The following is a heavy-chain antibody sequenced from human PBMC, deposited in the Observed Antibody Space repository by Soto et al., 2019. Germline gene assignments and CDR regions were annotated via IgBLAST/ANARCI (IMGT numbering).Heavy chain of an antibody. CDR3: AEEVGEAGLYYYYYGMDV. D-gene: IGHD3-16*01. CDR1: GFTFSSYA. Sequence: GGSLRLSCAASGFTFSSYAMSWVRQAPGKGLEWVSAISGSGGSTYYADSVKGRFTISRDNSKNTLYLQMNSLRAEDTGVYYSAEEVGEAGLYYYYYGMDVWGQGTTVTVSS. J-gene: IGHJ6*02. CDR2: ISGSGGST. V-gene: IGHV3-23*01.